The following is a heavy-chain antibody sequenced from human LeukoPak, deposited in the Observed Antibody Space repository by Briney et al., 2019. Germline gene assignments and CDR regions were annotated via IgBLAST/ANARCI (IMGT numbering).Heavy chain of an antibody. D-gene: IGHD6-13*01. CDR1: GFTFSSYW. J-gene: IGHJ4*01. CDR2: MKQDGGEK. Sequence: GGSLRLSCAVSGFTFSSYWMNWVRQAPGKGLEWVASMKQDGGEKSYVDSVKGRFTISRDNAKNSLYLQMSSLRAEDTAVYYCARDGTAAGLYFDLWGQGTLVTVSS. V-gene: IGHV3-7*01. CDR3: ARDGTAAGLYFDL.